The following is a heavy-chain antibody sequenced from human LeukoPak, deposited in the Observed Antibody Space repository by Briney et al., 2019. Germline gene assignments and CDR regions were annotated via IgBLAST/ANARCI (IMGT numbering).Heavy chain of an antibody. Sequence: ASVKVSYKASGYTFTSYYMHWVRQAPGQGLEWMGIVNPSGGSTSYAQKFQGRVTMTRDTSTSTVYMELSSLRSEDTAVYYCARYYYDSSGVGDCFDPWGQGTLVTVSS. CDR2: VNPSGGST. J-gene: IGHJ5*02. D-gene: IGHD3-22*01. CDR1: GYTFTSYY. CDR3: ARYYYDSSGVGDCFDP. V-gene: IGHV1-46*01.